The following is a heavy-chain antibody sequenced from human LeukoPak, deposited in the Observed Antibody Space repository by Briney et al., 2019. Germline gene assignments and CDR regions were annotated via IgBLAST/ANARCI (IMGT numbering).Heavy chain of an antibody. CDR2: IFGSGYNT. J-gene: IGHJ4*02. V-gene: IGHV3-23*01. CDR3: AKDLLQGDGYWDIDS. D-gene: IGHD5-24*01. CDR1: GFRFSIYT. Sequence: GSLRLSCSASGFRFSIYTMSWFRQAPGKGLEWVAGIFGSGYNTYYADSVKGRFTISRDNSKHTLYLQMNSMRVEDTAIYYCAKDLLQGDGYWDIDSWGQGTLVSVSS.